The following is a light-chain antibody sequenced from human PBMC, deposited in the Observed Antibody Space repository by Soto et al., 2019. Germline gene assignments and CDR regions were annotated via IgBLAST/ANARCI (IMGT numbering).Light chain of an antibody. V-gene: IGKV2-30*02. CDR1: QSLIHSDGDTY. Sequence: DVVMTQSPLSLPVTLGQPASISCRSSQSLIHSDGDTYLNWFQQRPGQSPRRLIYKVSDRDSGVQERFTGSGSGTDFTLKISRLEDEDFGVSYCMQGTHWPWTLGQGTEVEIK. CDR2: KVS. CDR3: MQGTHWPWT. J-gene: IGKJ1*01.